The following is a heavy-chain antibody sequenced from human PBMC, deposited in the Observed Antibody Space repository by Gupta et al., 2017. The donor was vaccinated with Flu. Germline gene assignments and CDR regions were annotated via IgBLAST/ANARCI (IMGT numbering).Heavy chain of an antibody. CDR3: ARARTGYCSSTSCYTGAEYFQH. CDR2: IKQDGSEK. CDR1: GFTFSSYW. V-gene: IGHV3-7*01. J-gene: IGHJ1*01. D-gene: IGHD2-2*02. Sequence: EVQLVESGGGLVQPGGSLRLSCAASGFTFSSYWMSWVRQAPGTGLEWVANIKQDGSEKYYVDSVKGRFTISRDNAKNSLYLQMNSLRAEDTAVYYCARARTGYCSSTSCYTGAEYFQHWGQGTLVTVSS.